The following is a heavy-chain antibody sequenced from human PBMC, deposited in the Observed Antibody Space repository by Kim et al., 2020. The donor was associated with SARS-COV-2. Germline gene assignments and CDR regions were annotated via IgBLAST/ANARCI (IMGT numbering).Heavy chain of an antibody. V-gene: IGHV4-39*01. CDR3: ARHNRGKMIGVVIPKNYLDY. J-gene: IGHJ4*02. Sequence: SETLSLTCTVSGGSISSSSYYWGWIRQPPGKGLEWIGSIYYSGSTYYNPSLKSRVTISVDTSKNQFSLKLSSVTAADTAVYYCARHNRGKMIGVVIPKNYLDYWGQGTLVTVSS. CDR2: IYYSGST. CDR1: GGSISSSSYY. D-gene: IGHD3-22*01.